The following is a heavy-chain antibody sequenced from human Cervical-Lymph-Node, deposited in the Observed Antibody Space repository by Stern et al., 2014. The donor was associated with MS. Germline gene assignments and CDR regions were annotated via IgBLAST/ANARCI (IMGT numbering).Heavy chain of an antibody. J-gene: IGHJ4*02. D-gene: IGHD4-17*01. CDR2: LNPSSGAT. V-gene: IGHV1-2*06. CDR1: GYKFTSYY. CDR3: ARSITVTPLEY. Sequence: VQLVESGAEVKKPGASVKVSCRASGYKFTSYYIQWVRQAPGKGLVWMGRLNPSSGATDLAQSFQDRVTMTRDTSISTAYMELTRLTSDDTAFYYCARSITVTPLEYWGQGSLVAVSS.